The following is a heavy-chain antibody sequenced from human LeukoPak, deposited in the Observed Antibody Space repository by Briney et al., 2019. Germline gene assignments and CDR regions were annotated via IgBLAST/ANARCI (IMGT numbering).Heavy chain of an antibody. V-gene: IGHV1-69*13. J-gene: IGHJ4*02. CDR2: IIPIVRTA. CDR1: GGTFSSYA. CDR3: ARALRYYSDSSGYAFDY. D-gene: IGHD3-22*01. Sequence: ASVKVSCKASGGTFSSYAISWVRQAPGQGLEWMGGIIPIVRTANYAQKFQGRVTITADESTSTAYMELSSLRSEDTAVYYCARALRYYSDSSGYAFDYWGQGTLVTVSS.